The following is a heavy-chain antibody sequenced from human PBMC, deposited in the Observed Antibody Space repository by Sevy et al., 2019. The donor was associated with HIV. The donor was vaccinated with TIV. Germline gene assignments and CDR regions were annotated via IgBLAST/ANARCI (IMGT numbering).Heavy chain of an antibody. CDR2: IIPRPGLA. V-gene: IGHV1-69*10. CDR3: ASVRACGGDCYFFDS. Sequence: ASVKVSCKASGGSLSNYGINWVQQAAGQGLEWMGGIIPRPGLANYAQKFRDRVTITADESTNTVYMEVRRLRFEDTGVYYGASVRACGGDCYFFDSWGQGTLVTVSS. CDR1: GGSLSNYG. D-gene: IGHD2-21*02. J-gene: IGHJ4*02.